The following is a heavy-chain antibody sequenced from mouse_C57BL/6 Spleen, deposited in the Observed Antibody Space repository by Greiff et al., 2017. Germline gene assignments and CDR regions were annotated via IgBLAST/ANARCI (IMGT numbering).Heavy chain of an antibody. V-gene: IGHV1-50*01. Sequence: QVQLQQPGAELVKPGASVKLSCKASGYTFTSYWMQWVKQRPGQGLGWIGRIDPSDSYTNYTQKFKGKATLTVDTSSNTAYMHLSSLTSEDSAVYYCARRDGLYFGYWGQGTTLTVSA. CDR1: GYTFTSYW. CDR2: IDPSDSYT. J-gene: IGHJ2*01. D-gene: IGHD1-2*01. CDR3: ARRDGLYFGY.